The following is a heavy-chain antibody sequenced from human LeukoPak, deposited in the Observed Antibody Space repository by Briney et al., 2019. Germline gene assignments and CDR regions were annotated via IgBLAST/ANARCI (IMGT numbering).Heavy chain of an antibody. J-gene: IGHJ4*02. V-gene: IGHV4-4*02. CDR1: GGSISSLNL. Sequence: PSETLSLTCTVSGGSISSLNLWSWLRQPPGKGLEWVGEMYLDGRTNFHPSVRGRVTIFIDKPKNQLSLQLTSVTAADTAVYYCAGLEGRYSTDWFYFFDYWGQGALVTVSS. CDR3: AGLEGRYSTDWFYFFDY. CDR2: MYLDGRT. D-gene: IGHD6-19*01.